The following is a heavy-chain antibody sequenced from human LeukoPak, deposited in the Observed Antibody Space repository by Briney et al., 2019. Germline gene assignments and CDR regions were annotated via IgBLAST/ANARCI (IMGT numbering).Heavy chain of an antibody. J-gene: IGHJ3*02. CDR1: GFTFSSYG. Sequence: LSGGSLRLSCAASGFTFSSYGMHWVRQAPGKGLEWVAFIRYDGSNKYYADSVKGRFTISRDNSKNTLYLQMNSLRAEDTAVYYCAKFLLGGGYSYGADAFDIWGQGTMVTVSS. D-gene: IGHD5-18*01. V-gene: IGHV3-30*02. CDR2: IRYDGSNK. CDR3: AKFLLGGGYSYGADAFDI.